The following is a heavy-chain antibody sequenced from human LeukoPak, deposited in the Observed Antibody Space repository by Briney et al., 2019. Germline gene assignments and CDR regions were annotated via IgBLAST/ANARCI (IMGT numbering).Heavy chain of an antibody. CDR1: GFTLCRYA. V-gene: IGHV3-23*01. D-gene: IGHD3-16*02. J-gene: IGHJ3*01. CDR2: ISGRGAGT. Sequence: GGSLRLSCGPSGFTLCRYAMGWVRHARGKGRGWVSFISGRGAGTYYADSVKGRCNISRHNSNNTLYLQMNSLRAEDTAIYYCARDIELSTWGLGTTVTVSS. CDR3: ARDIELST.